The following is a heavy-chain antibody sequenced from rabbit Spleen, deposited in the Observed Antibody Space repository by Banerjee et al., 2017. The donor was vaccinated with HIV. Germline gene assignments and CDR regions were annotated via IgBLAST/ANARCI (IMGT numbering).Heavy chain of an antibody. J-gene: IGHJ6*01. CDR1: GFSFSNGYV. Sequence: QQQLVESGGGLVKPGASLTLTCTASGFSFSNGYVMCWVRQAPGKGLEWIACINAVTGKAVYASWAKGRFTISKTSSTTVTLQMTSLTAADTATYFCARDTASSFSSYGMDLWGPGTLVTVS. V-gene: IGHV1S45*01. CDR3: ARDTASSFSSYGMDL. D-gene: IGHD8-1*01. CDR2: INAVTGKA.